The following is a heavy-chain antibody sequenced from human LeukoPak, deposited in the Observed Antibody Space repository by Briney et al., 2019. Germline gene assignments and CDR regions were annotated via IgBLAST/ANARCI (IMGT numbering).Heavy chain of an antibody. V-gene: IGHV3-23*01. J-gene: IGHJ4*02. CDR2: ISGSGGST. CDR1: GFTFSSYA. Sequence: PGGSLRLSCAASGFTFSSYAMSWVRQAPGKGLEWVSAISGSGGSTYYADSVKGRFTISRDNSKNTLYLQMNSLSAEDTAVYYCARAHSYGTRRNYWGQGTLVTVSS. D-gene: IGHD5-18*01. CDR3: ARAHSYGTRRNY.